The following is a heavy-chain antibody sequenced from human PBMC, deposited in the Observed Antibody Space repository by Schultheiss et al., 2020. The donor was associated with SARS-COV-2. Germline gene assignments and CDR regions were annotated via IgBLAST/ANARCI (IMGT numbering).Heavy chain of an antibody. Sequence: SETLSLTCAVYGGSFSGYYWSWIRQPPGKGLEWIGEINHSGSTNYNPSLKSRVTISVDTSKNQFSLKLSSVTAADTAVYYCARGKWITMVRGVITVFDYWGQGTLVTVSS. V-gene: IGHV4-34*01. CDR3: ARGKWITMVRGVITVFDY. J-gene: IGHJ4*02. CDR1: GGSFSGYY. CDR2: INHSGST. D-gene: IGHD3-10*01.